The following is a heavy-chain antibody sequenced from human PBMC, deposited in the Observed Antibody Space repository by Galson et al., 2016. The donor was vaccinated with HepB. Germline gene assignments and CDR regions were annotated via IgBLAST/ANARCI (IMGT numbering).Heavy chain of an antibody. V-gene: IGHV3-7*03. CDR2: IKQDGSVK. CDR3: ARTPQGMDV. Sequence: SLRLSCAASGFPLSTYWMTWVRQAPGKGLEWVAYIKQDGSVKSYLDSVKGRFTISRDNAKNSLYLQINSLRAEDSAVYYCARTPQGMDVRGQGTTVTVSS. J-gene: IGHJ6*02. CDR1: GFPLSTYW.